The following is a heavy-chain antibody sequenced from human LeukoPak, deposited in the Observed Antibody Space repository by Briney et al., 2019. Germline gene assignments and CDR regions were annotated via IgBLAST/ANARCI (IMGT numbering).Heavy chain of an antibody. D-gene: IGHD3-22*01. V-gene: IGHV3-30*18. J-gene: IGHJ5*02. CDR3: AKVGDSSGYYYP. CDR2: ISYDGSNK. Sequence: PGGSLRLSCAASGFTFSSYGMHWVRQAPGKGLEWVAVISYDGSNKYYADSVKGRFTISRDNSKNTLYLQMNSLRAEDTAVYYCAKVGDSSGYYYPWGQGTLVTVSS. CDR1: GFTFSSYG.